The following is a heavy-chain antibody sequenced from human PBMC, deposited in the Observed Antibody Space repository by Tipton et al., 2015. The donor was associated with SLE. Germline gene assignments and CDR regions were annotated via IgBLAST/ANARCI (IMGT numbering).Heavy chain of an antibody. CDR2: IYYSGST. V-gene: IGHV4-59*11. J-gene: IGHJ3*02. CDR3: ARDSSKLSHAFDI. D-gene: IGHD3-16*02. Sequence: TLSLTCTVSGGSISSHHLSWFRQPPGKGLEWIGYIYYSGSTNYNPSLKSRVTISVDTSKNQFSLKLSSVTAADTAVYYCARDSSKLSHAFDIWGQGTMVTVSS. CDR1: GGSISSHH.